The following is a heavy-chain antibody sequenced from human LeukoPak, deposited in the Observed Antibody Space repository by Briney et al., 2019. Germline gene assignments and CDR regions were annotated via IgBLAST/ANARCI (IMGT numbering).Heavy chain of an antibody. D-gene: IGHD1-1*01. V-gene: IGHV1-24*01. CDR3: ATAKGGRLLDQI. J-gene: IGHJ3*02. Sequence: ASVKVSCKVSGYTLTELSMHWVRLAPGQGLEWMGGFDPKDGETIYAQKFQGRVTMTEDTSTDTAYMELLSLRSEDTAVYYCATAKGGRLLDQIWGQGTMVTVSS. CDR2: FDPKDGET. CDR1: GYTLTELS.